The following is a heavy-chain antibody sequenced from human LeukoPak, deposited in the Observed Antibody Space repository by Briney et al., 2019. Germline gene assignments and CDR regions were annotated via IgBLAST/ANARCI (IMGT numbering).Heavy chain of an antibody. D-gene: IGHD1-26*01. CDR3: SRESGAFCPFGY. CDR1: GGSISFSY. J-gene: IGHJ4*02. CDR2: ISTSEST. Sequence: SETLSLTCTVSGGSISFSYWTWIRQPAGKGLEWIGRISTSESTNYNPSLKGRVTMSVDTSKNQFSLKLSSVTAADTAIYYCSRESGAFCPFGYWGQGTLVIVPS. V-gene: IGHV4-4*07.